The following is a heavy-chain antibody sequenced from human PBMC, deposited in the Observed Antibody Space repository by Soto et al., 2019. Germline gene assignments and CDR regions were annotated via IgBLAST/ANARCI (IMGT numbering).Heavy chain of an antibody. CDR3: ARGTGSGSFLIDY. D-gene: IGHD3-10*01. CDR1: GFIFSNYA. J-gene: IGHJ4*02. CDR2: IWFDGSYE. V-gene: IGHV3-33*01. Sequence: QVQLVESGGGVVQPGRSLRLSCEASGFIFSNYAMHWVRQAPGQGLEWVALIWFDGSYENYAEAGKGQCTISRHKSQNTLYFQMNRLRVEGTAVYCCARGTGSGSFLIDYWGQGPLVTVSS.